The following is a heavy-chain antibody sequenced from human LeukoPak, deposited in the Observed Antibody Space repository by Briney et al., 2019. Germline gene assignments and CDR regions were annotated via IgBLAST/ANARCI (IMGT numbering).Heavy chain of an antibody. J-gene: IGHJ3*02. Sequence: SVKVSCKASGGTFSSYTISGVRQAPGQGLEWMGRIIPILGIANYAQKFQGRVTITADKSTSTAYMELSSLRSEDTAVYYCASTGPSSGGAFDIWGQGTMVTVSS. CDR1: GGTFSSYT. CDR2: IIPILGIA. CDR3: ASTGPSSGGAFDI. D-gene: IGHD3-22*01. V-gene: IGHV1-69*02.